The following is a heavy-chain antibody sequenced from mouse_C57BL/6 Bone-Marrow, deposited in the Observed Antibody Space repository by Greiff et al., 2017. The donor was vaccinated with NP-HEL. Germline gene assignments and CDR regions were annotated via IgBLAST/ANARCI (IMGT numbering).Heavy chain of an antibody. CDR1: GYTFTSYG. CDR2: IYPRSGNT. Sequence: QVQLQQSGAELARPGASVKLSCKASGYTFTSYGISWVKQRTGQGLEWIGEIYPRSGNTYYNEKFKGKATLTADKSSSTAYMELRSLTSEGSAVYFCARSGHYYGSSYRFAYWGQGTLVTVSA. J-gene: IGHJ3*01. D-gene: IGHD1-1*01. CDR3: ARSGHYYGSSYRFAY. V-gene: IGHV1-81*01.